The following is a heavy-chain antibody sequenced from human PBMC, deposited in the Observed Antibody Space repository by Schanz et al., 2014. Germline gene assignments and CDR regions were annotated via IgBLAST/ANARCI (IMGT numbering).Heavy chain of an antibody. J-gene: IGHJ6*03. D-gene: IGHD3-3*02. CDR2: INHSANT. Sequence: QVQLQQWGAGLLKPSETLSLICVINGGSFSAYHWSWLRQSPGKGPEWIGEINHSANTTYNPSLKSRVTRSVDSSKNQFSLMLNSVTAADTAVYYCARRHHFRSGPYYYYYMDVWGKGTTVTVSS. CDR1: GGSFSAYH. CDR3: ARRHHFRSGPYYYYYMDV. V-gene: IGHV4-34*02.